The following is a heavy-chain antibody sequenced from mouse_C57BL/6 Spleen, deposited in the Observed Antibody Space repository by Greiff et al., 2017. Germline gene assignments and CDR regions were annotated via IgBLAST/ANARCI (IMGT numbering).Heavy chain of an antibody. CDR3: ARGGPYSSYAMDY. V-gene: IGHV1-47*01. J-gene: IGHJ4*01. CDR2: FHPYNDDT. CDR1: GYTFTTYP. D-gene: IGHD2-5*01. Sequence: QVQLQQSGAELVKPGASVKMSCKASGYTFTTYPIEWMKQNPGKSLEWIGNFHPYNDDTKYNEKFKGKATLPVEKSSSPAYLQLSSLTSDDSAVYDGARGGPYSSYAMDYWGQGTSVTVSS.